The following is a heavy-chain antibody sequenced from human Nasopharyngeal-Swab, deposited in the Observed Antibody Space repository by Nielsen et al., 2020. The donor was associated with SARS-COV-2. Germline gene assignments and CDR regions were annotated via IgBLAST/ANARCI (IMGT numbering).Heavy chain of an antibody. Sequence: SETLSLTCAVYGGSFSGYYWSWIRQPPGKGLEWIGEINHSGSTNYNPSLKSRVTISVDTSKNQFSLKPSSVTAADTAVYYCASGHIVATSYYFDYWGQGTLVTVSS. CDR1: GGSFSGYY. J-gene: IGHJ4*02. D-gene: IGHD5-12*01. CDR3: ASGHIVATSYYFDY. CDR2: INHSGST. V-gene: IGHV4-34*01.